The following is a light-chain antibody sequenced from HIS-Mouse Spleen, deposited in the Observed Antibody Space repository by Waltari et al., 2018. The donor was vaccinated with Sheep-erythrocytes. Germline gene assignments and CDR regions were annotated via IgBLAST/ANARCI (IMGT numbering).Light chain of an antibody. J-gene: IGLJ1*01. Sequence: QSALTQPRSVSGSPGQSVTISCTGTSRGAGGYHYVSLYQQHPGKAPKLMIYDVSKRPSGVPDRFSGSKSGNTASLTISGLQAEDEADYYCCSYAGSYNHVFATGTKVTVL. CDR2: DVS. CDR1: SRGAGGYHY. CDR3: CSYAGSYNHV. V-gene: IGLV2-11*01.